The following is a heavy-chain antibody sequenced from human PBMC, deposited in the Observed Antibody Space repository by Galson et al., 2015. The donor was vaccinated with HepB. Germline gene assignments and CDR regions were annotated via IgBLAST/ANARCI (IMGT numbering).Heavy chain of an antibody. J-gene: IGHJ6*03. CDR1: GFTFSSYA. CDR3: ARGGTSCYMEGTFCYYYYMDV. Sequence: SLRLSCAASGFTFSSYAMHWVRQAPGKGLEWVAVISYDGSNKYYADSVKGRFTISRDNSKNTLYLQMNSLRAEDTAVYYCARGGTSCYMEGTFCYYYYMDVWGKGTTVTVSS. CDR2: ISYDGSNK. D-gene: IGHD2-2*02. V-gene: IGHV3-30-3*01.